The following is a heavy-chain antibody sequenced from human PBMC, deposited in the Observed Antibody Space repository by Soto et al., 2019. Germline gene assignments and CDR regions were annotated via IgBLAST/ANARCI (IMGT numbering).Heavy chain of an antibody. J-gene: IGHJ4*02. D-gene: IGHD1-1*01. CDR3: ARSASTVTTLDY. CDR2: IFHSGST. CDR1: GGSTSSGGYS. Sequence: PSETLSLTCAVSGGSTSSGGYSWSWIRQPPGKGLEWVGYIFHSGSTYYNPSLKSRVTISVDRSTNQFSLKLSSVTAADTAVYYCARSASTVTTLDYWGQGTLVT. V-gene: IGHV4-30-2*01.